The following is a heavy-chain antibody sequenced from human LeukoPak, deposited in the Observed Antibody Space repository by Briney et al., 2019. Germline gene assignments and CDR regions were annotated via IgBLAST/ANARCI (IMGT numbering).Heavy chain of an antibody. CDR1: GFTFSDYY. D-gene: IGHD6-13*01. V-gene: IGHV3-11*01. CDR3: ARVIAAAGSHFDY. J-gene: IGHJ4*02. Sequence: KTGVSLRLSCAASGFTFSDYYMSWIRQAPGKGLEWVSYISSSGSTIYYADSVKGRFTISRDNAKNSLYLQMNSLRAEDTAVYYCARVIAAAGSHFDYWGQGTLVTVSS. CDR2: ISSSGSTI.